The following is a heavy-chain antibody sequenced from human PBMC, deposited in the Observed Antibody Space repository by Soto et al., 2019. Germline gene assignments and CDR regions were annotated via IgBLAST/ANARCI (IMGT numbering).Heavy chain of an antibody. V-gene: IGHV1-46*01. Sequence: QVQLIQFGAEVKKPGASVKVSCRASGYTFTKFHIHWVRQAPGQGLEWMGMIDPSGGVTRDAQRFAGRISMTSDTSTSSVYMELRGLTSEDTAVYYCARDLIGHDNYETIGYYFDHWGPGTLVTVSS. CDR2: IDPSGGVT. J-gene: IGHJ4*02. D-gene: IGHD3-16*01. CDR3: ARDLIGHDNYETIGYYFDH. CDR1: GYTFTKFH.